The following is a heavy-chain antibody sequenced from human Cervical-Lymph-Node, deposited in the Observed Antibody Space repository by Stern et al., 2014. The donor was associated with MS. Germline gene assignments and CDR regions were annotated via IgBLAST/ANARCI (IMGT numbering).Heavy chain of an antibody. CDR3: GKDLHYWSADS. J-gene: IGHJ4*02. CDR2: RGSDGGA. D-gene: IGHD1-1*01. V-gene: IGHV3-23*04. Sequence: EVHLVESGGGLVQPGGSLRLSCEGSGFTFSSFAMTWIRQAPGKGLEWVSGRGSDGGAHYAESVSGRFTVSRDNSRNTLYLQMDRLRVEDTAVYYCGKDLHYWSADSWGQGALVTVSS. CDR1: GFTFSSFA.